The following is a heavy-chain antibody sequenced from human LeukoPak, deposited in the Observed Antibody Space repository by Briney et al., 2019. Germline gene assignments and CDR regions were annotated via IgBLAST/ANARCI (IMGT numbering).Heavy chain of an antibody. J-gene: IGHJ3*02. Sequence: SETLSLTCTVSGGSISSYYWSWIRRSPEKGLEWIGYIYYTGSTNYNPSLKSRVAMSVDTSKNQFSVKVTSVTATDTAVYYCARHSSAFSTGYYYSFNIWGRGTMVTVSS. V-gene: IGHV4-59*08. D-gene: IGHD6-19*01. CDR3: ARHSSAFSTGYYYSFNI. CDR2: IYYTGST. CDR1: GGSISSYY.